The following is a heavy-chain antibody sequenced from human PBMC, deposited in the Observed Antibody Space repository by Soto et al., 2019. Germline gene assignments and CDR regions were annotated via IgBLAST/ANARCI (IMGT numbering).Heavy chain of an antibody. D-gene: IGHD1-1*01. CDR2: ISTDGRTT. CDR3: ARARPGYYMDV. J-gene: IGHJ6*03. V-gene: IGHV3-74*01. CDR1: GFTFSSYW. Sequence: EVQLVESGGGLVQPGGSLRISCAASGFTFSSYWMHWVRQAPGTGLVWISRISTDGRTTNHADSVRGRFTISRDNAKDTLYLQMNSLRAEDTAVYYCARARPGYYMDVWGKGPTVTVS.